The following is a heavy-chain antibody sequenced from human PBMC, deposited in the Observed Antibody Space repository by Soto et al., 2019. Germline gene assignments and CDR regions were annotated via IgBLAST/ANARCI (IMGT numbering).Heavy chain of an antibody. D-gene: IGHD6-6*01. V-gene: IGHV1-69*05. J-gene: IGHJ3*02. CDR1: GGTFSSYA. CDR2: IIPIFGTA. Sequence: SVEVSCKXSGGTFSSYAISWVRQAPGQGLEWMGGIIPIFGTANYAQKFQGRVTITTDKSTSTAYMELSSLRSEDTAVYYCARDITSASSPSDAFDIWGQGTMVTVSS. CDR3: ARDITSASSPSDAFDI.